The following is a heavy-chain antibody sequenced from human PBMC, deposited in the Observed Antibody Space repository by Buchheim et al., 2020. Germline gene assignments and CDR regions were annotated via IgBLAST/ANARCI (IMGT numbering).Heavy chain of an antibody. CDR3: ARDYGSGSSYHTDYYGMDV. V-gene: IGHV3-21*01. CDR1: HLRFSNYG. J-gene: IGHJ6*02. Sequence: EELLVESGGGPVKTGGSLRLSCEGFHLRFSNYGMNWFRQAPGKGLEWVATISRSRRNIYYAESVKGRFTVSTDDAKNSLYLQMNSLRAEDTAVYYCARDYGSGSSYHTDYYGMDVWGQGTT. CDR2: ISRSRRNI. D-gene: IGHD3-10*01.